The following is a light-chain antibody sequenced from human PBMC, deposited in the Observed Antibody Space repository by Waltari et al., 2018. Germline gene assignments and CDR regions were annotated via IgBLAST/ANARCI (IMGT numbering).Light chain of an antibody. V-gene: IGLV3-21*04. CDR3: LVWHSTTDHHGV. CDR2: YDS. Sequence: SYVVTQSPSVSVAPGEPARITCGGDNIGSKSVQWYQQRPGQAPVLVSSYDSDRPSGIPERFSGSNSGNTATLTISWVEADDEADYYCLVWHSTTDHHGVFGGGTKLTVL. J-gene: IGLJ2*01. CDR1: NIGSKS.